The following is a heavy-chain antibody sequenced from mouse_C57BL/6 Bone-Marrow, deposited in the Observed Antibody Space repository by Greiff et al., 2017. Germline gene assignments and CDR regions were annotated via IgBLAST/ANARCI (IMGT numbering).Heavy chain of an antibody. CDR2: IWSGGST. CDR3: ARLRWLRDAMDY. CDR1: GFSLTSYG. D-gene: IGHD2-3*01. V-gene: IGHV2-2*01. Sequence: QVQLKESGPGLVQPSQSLSITCTVSGFSLTSYGVHWVRQSPGKGLEWLGVIWSGGSTDYNAAFISRLSISKDNSKSQVFFKMNSLQADDTAIYYCARLRWLRDAMDYWGQGTSVTVSS. J-gene: IGHJ4*01.